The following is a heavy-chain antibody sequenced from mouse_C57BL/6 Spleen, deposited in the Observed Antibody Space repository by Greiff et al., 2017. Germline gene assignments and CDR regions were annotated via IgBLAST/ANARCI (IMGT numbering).Heavy chain of an antibody. CDR3: ARRESHFDY. V-gene: IGHV1-61*01. CDR2: IYPSDSET. J-gene: IGHJ2*01. CDR1: GYTFTSYW. Sequence: QVHVKQPGAELVRPGSSVKLSCKASGYTFTSYWMDWVKQRPGQGLEWIGNIYPSDSETHYNQKFKDKATLTVDKSSSTAYMQLSSLTSEDSAVYYCARRESHFDYWGQGTTLTVSS.